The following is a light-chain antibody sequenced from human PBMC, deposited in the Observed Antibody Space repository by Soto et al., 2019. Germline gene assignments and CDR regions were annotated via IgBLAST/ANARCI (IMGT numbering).Light chain of an antibody. J-gene: IGLJ2*01. CDR1: KLGDKY. Sequence: SYELTQPPSVSVSPGQTASITCSGDKLGDKYACWYQQKPGQSPVLVIYQDSKRPSGIPERFSGSNSGNTATLTISGTQAMDEADYYCQAWDSSTGDVVSGGGTKLTVL. CDR2: QDS. V-gene: IGLV3-1*01. CDR3: QAWDSSTGDVV.